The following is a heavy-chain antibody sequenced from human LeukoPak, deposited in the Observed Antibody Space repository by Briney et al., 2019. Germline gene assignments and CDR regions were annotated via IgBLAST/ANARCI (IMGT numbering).Heavy chain of an antibody. CDR3: ARVMSDSSGYYPAPDAFDI. CDR1: GFTFSSHG. Sequence: GGSLRLSCAASGFTFSSHGMHWVRQAPGKGLEWVAFIRYDGSNKYYADSVKGRFTISRDNSKNTLYLQMNSLRAADTAVYYCARVMSDSSGYYPAPDAFDIWGQGTMVTVSS. J-gene: IGHJ3*02. D-gene: IGHD3-22*01. V-gene: IGHV3-30*02. CDR2: IRYDGSNK.